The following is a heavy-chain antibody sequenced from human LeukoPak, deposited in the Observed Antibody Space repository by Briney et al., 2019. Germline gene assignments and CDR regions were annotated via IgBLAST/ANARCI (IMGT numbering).Heavy chain of an antibody. V-gene: IGHV1-69*04. CDR2: IIPILGIA. Sequence: ASVKVSCKASGGTFSSYAISWVRQAPGQGLEWMGRIIPILGIANYAQKFQGRVTITADKSTSTAYMELSSLRSEDTAVYYCARVGTMIVVQFGDYGMDVWGQGTTVTVSS. J-gene: IGHJ6*02. CDR3: ARVGTMIVVQFGDYGMDV. CDR1: GGTFSSYA. D-gene: IGHD3-22*01.